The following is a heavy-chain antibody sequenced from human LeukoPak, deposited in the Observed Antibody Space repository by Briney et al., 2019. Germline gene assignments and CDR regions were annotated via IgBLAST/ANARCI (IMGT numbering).Heavy chain of an antibody. D-gene: IGHD3-22*01. CDR3: ARGPITMIVVNWFDP. Sequence: APVKVSCKASGYTFTSYYMHWVRQAPGQGLEWMGIINPSGGSTNYAQKFQGRVTMTRDTSTSTVYMELSSLRSEDTAVYYCARGPITMIVVNWFDPWGQGTLVTVSS. V-gene: IGHV1-46*03. CDR2: INPSGGST. CDR1: GYTFTSYY. J-gene: IGHJ5*02.